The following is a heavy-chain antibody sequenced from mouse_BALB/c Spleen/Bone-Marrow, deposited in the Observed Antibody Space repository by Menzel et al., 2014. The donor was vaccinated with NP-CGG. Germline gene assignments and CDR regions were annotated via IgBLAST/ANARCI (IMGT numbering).Heavy chain of an antibody. V-gene: IGHV14-3*02. J-gene: IGHJ4*01. Sequence: VQLQQSGAELVKPGASVKLSCTASGFNIKDTYVHWVKRRPEQGLEWIGRIDPANGNTKYDPKFQGKATITADTSSNTAYLQLSSLTSEDTAVYYCARRGYYGNYYYAMDYWGQGTSVTVSS. CDR3: ARRGYYGNYYYAMDY. D-gene: IGHD2-1*01. CDR1: GFNIKDTY. CDR2: IDPANGNT.